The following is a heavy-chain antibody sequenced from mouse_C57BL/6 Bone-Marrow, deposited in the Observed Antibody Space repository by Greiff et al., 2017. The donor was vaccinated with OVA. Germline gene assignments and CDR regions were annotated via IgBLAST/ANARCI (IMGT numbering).Heavy chain of an antibody. J-gene: IGHJ2*01. CDR2: IDPENGDT. CDR3: TTYGYFSFDY. V-gene: IGHV14-4*01. D-gene: IGHD2-3*01. CDR1: GFNIKDDY. Sequence: EVQLQQSGAELVRPGASVKLSCTASGFNIKDDYMHWVKQRPEQGLEWIGWIDPENGDTEYASKFQGKATITADTSSNTAYLQLSSLTSEDTAVYYCTTYGYFSFDYRGQGTTLTVSS.